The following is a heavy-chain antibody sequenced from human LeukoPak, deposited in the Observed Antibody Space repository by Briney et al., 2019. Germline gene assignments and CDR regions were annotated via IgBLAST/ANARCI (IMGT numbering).Heavy chain of an antibody. CDR2: ISWNSGSI. V-gene: IGHV3-9*01. CDR1: GFTFDDYA. D-gene: IGHD2-2*01. J-gene: IGHJ4*02. Sequence: GGSLRLSCAASGFTFDDYAMHWVRQAPGEGLEWVSGISWNSGSIAYADSVKGRFTISRDNAKNSLYLQMNSLRAEDTALYYCAKGGCSSIRCYHSYWGQGTLVTVSS. CDR3: AKGGCSSIRCYHSY.